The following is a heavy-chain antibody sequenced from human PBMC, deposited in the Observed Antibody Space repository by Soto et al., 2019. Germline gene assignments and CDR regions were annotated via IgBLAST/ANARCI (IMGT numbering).Heavy chain of an antibody. D-gene: IGHD1-26*01. J-gene: IGHJ6*02. Sequence: GESLKISCKGSGYSFTNYWIGWVRQMPGQGLEWMGIISPGDSKSRYSPSFEGQVTISADTSISTAYLQWSSLKASDTAIYFCARQGGASHLYGMDVWGQGTTVTVSS. CDR1: GYSFTNYW. V-gene: IGHV5-51*01. CDR2: ISPGDSKS. CDR3: ARQGGASHLYGMDV.